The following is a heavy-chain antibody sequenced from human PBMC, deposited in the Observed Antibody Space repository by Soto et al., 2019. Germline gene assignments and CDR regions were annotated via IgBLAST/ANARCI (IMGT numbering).Heavy chain of an antibody. CDR1: GFTFSSYG. V-gene: IGHV3-30*18. J-gene: IGHJ6*02. CDR2: ISYDGSNK. D-gene: IGHD3-10*01. Sequence: GGSLRLSCAASGFTFSSYGMHWVRQAPGKGLEWVAVISYDGSNKYYADSVKGRFTISRDNSKNTLYLQMNSLRAEDTAVYYCAKDLYGSGPPTYYYGMDVWGQGTTVTVSS. CDR3: AKDLYGSGPPTYYYGMDV.